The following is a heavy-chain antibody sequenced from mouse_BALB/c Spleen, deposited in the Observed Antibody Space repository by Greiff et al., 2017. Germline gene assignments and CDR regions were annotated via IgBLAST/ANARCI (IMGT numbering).Heavy chain of an antibody. CDR1: GDSITSGY. V-gene: IGHV3-8*02. CDR3: ARYGSSLYYFDY. Sequence: EVQRVESGPSLVKPSQTLSLTCSVTGDSITSGYWNWIRKFPGNKLEYMGYISYSGSTYYNPSLKSRISITRDTSKNQYYLQLNSVTTEDTATYYCARYGSSLYYFDYWGQGTTLTVSS. CDR2: ISYSGST. D-gene: IGHD1-1*01. J-gene: IGHJ2*01.